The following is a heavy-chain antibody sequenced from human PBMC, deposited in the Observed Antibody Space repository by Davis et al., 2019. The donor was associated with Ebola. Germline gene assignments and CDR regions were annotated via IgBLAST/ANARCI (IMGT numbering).Heavy chain of an antibody. V-gene: IGHV4-39*01. CDR3: ARGRGVVVPAASIRLGWNLGIDY. CDR1: GGSISSGDYY. J-gene: IGHJ4*02. CDR2: ISFSRST. Sequence: SETLSLTCTVSGGSISSGDYYWGWLRQPPGKGLEWIGSISFSRSTYYHPSLKTRVTISVDTSKNQFSLKPSSVTAADTAVYYCARGRGVVVPAASIRLGWNLGIDYWGQGTLVTVSS. D-gene: IGHD2-2*01.